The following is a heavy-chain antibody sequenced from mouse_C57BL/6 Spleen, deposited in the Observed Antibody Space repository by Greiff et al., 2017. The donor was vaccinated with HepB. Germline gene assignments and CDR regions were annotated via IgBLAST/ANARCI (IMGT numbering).Heavy chain of an antibody. J-gene: IGHJ4*01. CDR2: INYDGSST. Sequence: EVKLMESEGGLVQPGSSMKLSCTASGFTFSDYYMAWVRQVPEKGLEWVANINYDGSSTYYLDSLKSRFIISRDNAKNILYLQMSSLKSEDTATYYCARVLSHYYATDYWGQGTSVTVSS. CDR3: ARVLSHYYATDY. D-gene: IGHD2-3*01. CDR1: GFTFSDYY. V-gene: IGHV5-16*01.